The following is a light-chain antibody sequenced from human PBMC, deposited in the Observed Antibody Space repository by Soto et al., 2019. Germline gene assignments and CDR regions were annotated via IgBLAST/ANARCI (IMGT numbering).Light chain of an antibody. V-gene: IGLV2-8*01. CDR3: TSYAGSTSLL. CDR1: SSDVGGYNY. J-gene: IGLJ1*01. Sequence: QSALTQPPSASGSPGQSVTISCTGTSSDVGGYNYVSWYQHHPGRAPKLMIYHVSERPSGVPERFSGSKSGNMASLTVSGLQAEDEADYYCTSYAGSTSLLFGTGTKLTVL. CDR2: HVS.